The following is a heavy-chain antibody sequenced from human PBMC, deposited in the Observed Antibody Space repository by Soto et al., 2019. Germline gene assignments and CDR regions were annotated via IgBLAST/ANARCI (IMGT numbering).Heavy chain of an antibody. Sequence: PGGSLRLSCAASGFIFSNFGMHWVRQAPGKGLEWVAVIWYDGSNEYYADSVKGRFTISKDNSKNTLYLQMNSLRADDTAVYYCARDRRYFDCAGPWGQGTLVTVSS. CDR3: ARDRRYFDCAGP. CDR2: IWYDGSNE. CDR1: GFIFSNFG. J-gene: IGHJ5*02. D-gene: IGHD3-9*01. V-gene: IGHV3-33*01.